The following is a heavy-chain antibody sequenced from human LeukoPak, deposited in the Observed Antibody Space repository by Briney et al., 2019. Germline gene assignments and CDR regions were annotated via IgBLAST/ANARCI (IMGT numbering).Heavy chain of an antibody. J-gene: IGHJ4*02. D-gene: IGHD2-15*01. Sequence: GGSLRLSCAASGFTFSSYSMNWVRQAPGKGLEWVSYISSSESTLYYADSVKGRFTVSRDNAKNSLYLQMNSLRAEDTAVYYCARGGCSGGTCPLDYWGQGTLVTVSS. V-gene: IGHV3-48*01. CDR3: ARGGCSGGTCPLDY. CDR1: GFTFSSYS. CDR2: ISSSESTL.